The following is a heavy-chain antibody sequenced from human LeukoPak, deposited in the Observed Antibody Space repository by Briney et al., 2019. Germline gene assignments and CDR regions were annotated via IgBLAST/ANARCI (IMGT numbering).Heavy chain of an antibody. Sequence: GGSLRLSCAASGFTFSSYAMHWVRQAPGKGLEWVTVISYDGSNKYYADSVKGRFTISRDNSKNTLYLQMNSLRAEDPAVYYCARDQGYYYDSSGQPWGQGTLVTVSS. CDR3: ARDQGYYYDSSGQP. V-gene: IGHV3-30-3*01. D-gene: IGHD3-22*01. CDR2: ISYDGSNK. J-gene: IGHJ5*02. CDR1: GFTFSSYA.